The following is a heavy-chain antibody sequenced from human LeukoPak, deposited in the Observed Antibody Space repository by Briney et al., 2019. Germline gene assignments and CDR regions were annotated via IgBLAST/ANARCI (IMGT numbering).Heavy chain of an antibody. CDR1: GFTFCDAR. CDR2: IKSKSDGGTI. V-gene: IGHV3-15*01. CDR3: TTRRQDGW. J-gene: IGHJ4*02. D-gene: IGHD2-15*01. Sequence: GGALRLFCVGFGFTFCDARVSWGRQAPGKGLEWVGRIKSKSDGGTIDYAAPVKGRFTISRDDSRNTLYLQMNSLKTEDTAVYYCTTRRQDGWWGQGTLVTVS.